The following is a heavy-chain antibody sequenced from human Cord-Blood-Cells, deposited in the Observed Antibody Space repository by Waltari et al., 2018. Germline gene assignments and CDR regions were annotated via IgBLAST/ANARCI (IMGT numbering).Heavy chain of an antibody. CDR1: GYTFTSYY. D-gene: IGHD6-13*01. Sequence: QVQLVQSGAEVKKPGASVKVSCKASGYTFTSYYMHWVRQAPGQGLEWMGIINPSGGSTSYAQKFQGRVTMTRDTSTSTVYMELSSLRSEDTAVYYCARDSREQMGIAAADYWGQGTLVTVSS. CDR2: INPSGGST. CDR3: ARDSREQMGIAAADY. J-gene: IGHJ4*02. V-gene: IGHV1-46*01.